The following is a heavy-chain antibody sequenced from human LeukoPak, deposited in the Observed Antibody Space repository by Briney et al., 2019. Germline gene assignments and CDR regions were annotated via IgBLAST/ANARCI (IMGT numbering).Heavy chain of an antibody. CDR1: GYSFTSYW. V-gene: IGHV5-10-1*01. J-gene: IGHJ6*04. CDR3: ARQYYGSGSYYNVGYYYYGMDV. D-gene: IGHD3-10*01. CDR2: IDPSDSYT. Sequence: GESLRISCKGSGYSFTSYWISWVRQMPGEGLEWMGRIDPSDSYTNYSPSFQGHVTISADKSISTAHLQWSSLKASDTAMYYCARQYYGSGSYYNVGYYYYGMDVWGKGTTVTVSS.